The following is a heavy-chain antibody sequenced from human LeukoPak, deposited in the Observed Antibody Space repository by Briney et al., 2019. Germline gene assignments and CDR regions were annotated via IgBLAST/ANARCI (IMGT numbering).Heavy chain of an antibody. D-gene: IGHD6-19*01. J-gene: IGHJ4*02. Sequence: PGGSLRLSCAASGFTFTTYAISWVRQAPGKGLEWVSAIRPNGERTYYADSVKGRFTISRDNSKDTVYLQIVNLRVDDTAFYYCAREQSRTRGWYTVDYWGQGTLVTVSS. CDR3: AREQSRTRGWYTVDY. CDR1: GFTFTTYA. V-gene: IGHV3-23*01. CDR2: IRPNGERT.